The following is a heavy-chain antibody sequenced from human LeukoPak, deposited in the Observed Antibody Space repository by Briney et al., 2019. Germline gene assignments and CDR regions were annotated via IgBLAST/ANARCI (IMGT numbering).Heavy chain of an antibody. CDR1: GFTFSSYW. CDR2: IASDGSST. J-gene: IGHJ4*02. CDR3: ARGTTVTYVFDS. Sequence: PGGSLRLSCAASGFTFSSYWMNWVRQAPGKGLVWVSRIASDGSSTTYADSVKGRFSISRDNAKNTLYLQMNSLRVEDTAVYYCARGTTVTYVFDSWGQGNLVTVSS. V-gene: IGHV3-74*01. D-gene: IGHD4-17*01.